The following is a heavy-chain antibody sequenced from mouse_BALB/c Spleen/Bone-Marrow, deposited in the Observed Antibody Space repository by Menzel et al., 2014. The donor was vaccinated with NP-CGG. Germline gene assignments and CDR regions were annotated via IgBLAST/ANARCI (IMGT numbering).Heavy chain of an antibody. CDR2: INPSNGGT. CDR3: TREGDSPFAY. V-gene: IGHV1S81*02. D-gene: IGHD2-13*01. CDR1: GYTFTSYY. J-gene: IGHJ3*01. Sequence: VQRVESGAELVKPGASMKLSCKASGYTFTSYYMYWVKQRPGQGLEWIGEINPSNGGTNFNEKFKSKATLTVDKSSSTAYMQLSSLTSEDSAVYYCTREGDSPFAYWGQGTLVTVSA.